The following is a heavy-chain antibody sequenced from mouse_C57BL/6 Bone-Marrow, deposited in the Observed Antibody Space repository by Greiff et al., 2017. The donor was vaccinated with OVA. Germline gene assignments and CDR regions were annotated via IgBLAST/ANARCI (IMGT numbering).Heavy chain of an antibody. V-gene: IGHV5-4*01. CDR3: ARDLWLLRGFAY. CDR1: GFTFSSYA. J-gene: IGHJ3*01. D-gene: IGHD2-3*01. CDR2: ISDGGSYT. Sequence: EVNLVESGGGLVKPGGSLKLSCAASGFTFSSYAMSWVRQTPEKRLEWVATISDGGSYTYYPDNVKGRFTISRDNAKNNLYLQMSHLKSEDTAMYYCARDLWLLRGFAYWGQGTLVTVSA.